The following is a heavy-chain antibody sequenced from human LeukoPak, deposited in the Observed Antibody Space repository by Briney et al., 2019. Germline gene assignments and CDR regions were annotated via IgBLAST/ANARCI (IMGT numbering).Heavy chain of an antibody. CDR1: GYTFTSNY. D-gene: IGHD3-10*01. Sequence: ASVKVSCKASGYTFTSNYDINWVRQAPGQGLEWMGIINPSGGSTTYAQKFQGRVTMTRDTSTSTVYMELYSLRSEDTAAYYCAKGARELWIGESGNWFDPWGQGTLVAVSS. J-gene: IGHJ5*02. CDR3: AKGARELWIGESGNWFDP. CDR2: INPSGGST. V-gene: IGHV1-46*01.